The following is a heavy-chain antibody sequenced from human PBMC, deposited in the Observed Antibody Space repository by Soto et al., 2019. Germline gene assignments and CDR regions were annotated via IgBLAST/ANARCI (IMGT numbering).Heavy chain of an antibody. Sequence: QVQLQESCPGLVKPSGTLSLTCAVSSGSISSSNWWSWVRQPPGKGLEWIGEIYHSGSTNYNPSLKSRVTISVDKSKNQFSLKLSSVTAADTAVYYCARATSASHYYYYYMDVWGKGTTVTVSS. CDR1: SGSISSSNW. CDR2: IYHSGST. J-gene: IGHJ6*03. V-gene: IGHV4-4*02. CDR3: ARATSASHYYYYYMDV.